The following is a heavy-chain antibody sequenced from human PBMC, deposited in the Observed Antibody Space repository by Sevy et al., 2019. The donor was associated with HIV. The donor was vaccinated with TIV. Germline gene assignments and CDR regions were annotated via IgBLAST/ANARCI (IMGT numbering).Heavy chain of an antibody. V-gene: IGHV3-64*01. CDR2: ISSNGGST. CDR1: GFTFSSYA. Sequence: GGSLRLSCAASGFTFSSYAMHWVRQAPGKGLEYVSAISSNGGSTYYANSVKGRFTISRDNSKNTLYLQMGSLRAEDMAVYYCARAKMATITYSAFDIWGQGTMVTVSS. CDR3: ARAKMATITYSAFDI. J-gene: IGHJ3*02. D-gene: IGHD5-12*01.